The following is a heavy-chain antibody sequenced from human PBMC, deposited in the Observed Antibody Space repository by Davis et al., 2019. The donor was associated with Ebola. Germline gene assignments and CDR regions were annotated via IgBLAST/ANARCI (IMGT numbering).Heavy chain of an antibody. V-gene: IGHV1-2*02. J-gene: IGHJ6*02. Sequence: ASVKVSCKASGYTFTGYYIHWVRQAPGQGLEWMGWINPNSGDTNYAQKFQGRVTMTRDTSISTAYMELRRLRSDDTAVYYCARATFYYGMDVWGRGTTVTVSS. CDR2: INPNSGDT. CDR1: GYTFTGYY. CDR3: ARATFYYGMDV.